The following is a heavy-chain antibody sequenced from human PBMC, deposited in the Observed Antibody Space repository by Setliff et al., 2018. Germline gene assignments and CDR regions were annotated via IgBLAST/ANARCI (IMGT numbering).Heavy chain of an antibody. Sequence: ASVKVSCKASGYSFTSNDINWVRQAPGQGLEWMGVINPKNGGATHPQNLQGRVTMTRDTSMSTVYMELSSLRSEDTAVYYCAISTIFGVVSPTPDAFDIWGQGTMVTVSS. CDR2: INPKNGGA. CDR1: GYSFTSND. J-gene: IGHJ3*02. V-gene: IGHV1-46*01. CDR3: AISTIFGVVSPTPDAFDI. D-gene: IGHD3-3*01.